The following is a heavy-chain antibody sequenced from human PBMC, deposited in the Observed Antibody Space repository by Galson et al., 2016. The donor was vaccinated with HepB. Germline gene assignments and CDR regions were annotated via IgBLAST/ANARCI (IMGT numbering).Heavy chain of an antibody. CDR2: INSSGSST. D-gene: IGHD6-6*01. J-gene: IGHJ4*02. Sequence: SRRLSCAASGFTFSSYWMHWVRQAPGKGLVWVSRINSSGSSTSYADSVKGRFTISRDNAKNTLYLQMNSLRAEDTAVYYCASRQRIAARLPEEYWGQGTLVTVSS. CDR1: GFTFSSYW. CDR3: ASRQRIAARLPEEY. V-gene: IGHV3-74*01.